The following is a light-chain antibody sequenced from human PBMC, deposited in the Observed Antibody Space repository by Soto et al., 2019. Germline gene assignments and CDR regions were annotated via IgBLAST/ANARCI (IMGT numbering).Light chain of an antibody. CDR2: DAS. CDR1: QSISSY. Sequence: DIQMTQYPSSLSASVGDRVALTSLASQSISSYLAWYKQTQGKAPKXXRCDASTLYSGVPSRFRGSGSGTDFTLTISGLKPEDFAAYYCQQLRSYPSTFGGGTKVDIK. J-gene: IGKJ4*01. V-gene: IGKV1-9*01. CDR3: QQLRSYPST.